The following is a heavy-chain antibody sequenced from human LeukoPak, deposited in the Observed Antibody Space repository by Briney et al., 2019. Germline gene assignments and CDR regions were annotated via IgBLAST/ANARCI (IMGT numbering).Heavy chain of an antibody. D-gene: IGHD5-24*01. J-gene: IGHJ4*02. CDR1: GYSISSGYY. CDR3: ARGGAGWLQLEIDY. V-gene: IGHV4-38-2*02. Sequence: SETLSLTCTVSGYSISSGYYWGWIRQPPGKGLEWIGSIYHSGRTFYNPSLKSRVTISVDTSKNQFSLKLSSVTAADTAVYYCARGGAGWLQLEIDYWGQGTLVTVSS. CDR2: IYHSGRT.